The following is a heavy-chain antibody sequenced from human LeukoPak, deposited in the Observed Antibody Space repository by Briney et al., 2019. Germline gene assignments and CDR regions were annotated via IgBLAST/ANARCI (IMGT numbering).Heavy chain of an antibody. CDR2: IIPILGIA. J-gene: IGHJ4*02. D-gene: IGHD5-24*01. Sequence: SVKVSCKASGGTFSSYAISRVRQAPGQGLEWMGRIIPILGIATYAQKFQGRVTITADKSTSTAYMELSSLRSEDTAVYYCARGDVEMATMFDYWGQGTLVTVSS. V-gene: IGHV1-69*04. CDR3: ARGDVEMATMFDY. CDR1: GGTFSSYA.